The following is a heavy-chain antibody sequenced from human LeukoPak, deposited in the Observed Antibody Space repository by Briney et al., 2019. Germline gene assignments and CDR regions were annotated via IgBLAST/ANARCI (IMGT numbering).Heavy chain of an antibody. V-gene: IGHV4-59*01. J-gene: IGHJ3*02. CDR3: ARPYNSGWYGAFDI. CDR1: GGSISNYY. CDR2: IYYSGST. Sequence: SETLSLTCIVSGGSISNYYWSWIRQPPGKGLEWIGYIYYSGSTNYNPSLKSRVTISVDTSKNQFSLKLSSVIAADTAVYYCARPYNSGWYGAFDIWGQGTMVTVSS. D-gene: IGHD6-19*01.